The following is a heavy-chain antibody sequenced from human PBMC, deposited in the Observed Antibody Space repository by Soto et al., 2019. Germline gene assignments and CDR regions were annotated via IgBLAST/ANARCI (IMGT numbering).Heavy chain of an antibody. Sequence: SVKVSCKASGGTFSSYAISWLRQSPGQGLEWMGGIIPIFGTANYAQKFQGRVTITADESTSTAYMELSSLRSEDTAVYYCASPGGGPFSAFDIWGQGTMVTVSS. J-gene: IGHJ3*02. CDR3: ASPGGGPFSAFDI. D-gene: IGHD3-10*01. V-gene: IGHV1-69*13. CDR2: IIPIFGTA. CDR1: GGTFSSYA.